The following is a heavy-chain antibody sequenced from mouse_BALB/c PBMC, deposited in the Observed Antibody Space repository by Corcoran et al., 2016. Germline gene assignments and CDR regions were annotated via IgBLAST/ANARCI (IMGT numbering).Heavy chain of an antibody. CDR1: GFNIKDTY. V-gene: IGHV14-3*02. J-gene: IGHJ2*01. CDR3: ASQYGNYYFDD. Sequence: EVQLQQSGAELVKPGASVKLSCTASGFNIKDTYMHWVKQRPEQGLEWIGRIDPANGNTKYDPKVQGKATITADTSSKTAYLKLSSMTYEATAVDYGASQYGNYYFDDWGQGTTLTVSS. D-gene: IGHD2-10*02. CDR2: IDPANGNT.